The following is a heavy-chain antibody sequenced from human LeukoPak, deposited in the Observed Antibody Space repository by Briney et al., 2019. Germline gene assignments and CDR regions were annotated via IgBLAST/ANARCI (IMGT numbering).Heavy chain of an antibody. V-gene: IGHV4-4*07. CDR2: IYTSGST. D-gene: IGHD3-3*01. Sequence: SETLSLTCTVSGGSISSYYWSWIRQPAGNGLEWIGRIYTSGSTNYNPSLKSRVTMSVDTSKNQFSLKLSSVTAADTAVYYCARDHADDFWSGYYYNWFDPWGQGTLVTVSS. J-gene: IGHJ5*02. CDR1: GGSISSYY. CDR3: ARDHADDFWSGYYYNWFDP.